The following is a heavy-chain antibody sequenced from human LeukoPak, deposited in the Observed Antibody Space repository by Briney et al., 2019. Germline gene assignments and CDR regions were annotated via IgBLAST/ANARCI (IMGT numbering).Heavy chain of an antibody. CDR3: AKVDYGDYGAYFDC. CDR1: GFTFSDYA. Sequence: GGSLRLSCAASGFTFSDYAMSWVRQAPGKGLEWVSRIGGSGGSAYYTDSVKGRFTISRDNSKNTLFLQMNSLRAEDTAVYYCAKVDYGDYGAYFDCWGQGALVTVSS. CDR2: IGGSGGSA. V-gene: IGHV3-23*01. D-gene: IGHD4-17*01. J-gene: IGHJ4*02.